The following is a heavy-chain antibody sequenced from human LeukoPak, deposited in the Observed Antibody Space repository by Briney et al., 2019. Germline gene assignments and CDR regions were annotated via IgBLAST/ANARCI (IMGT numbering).Heavy chain of an antibody. D-gene: IGHD3-10*01. CDR1: GYTFTSYG. V-gene: IGHV1-18*01. Sequence: GASVKVSCKASGYTFTSYGISWVRQAPGQGIEWMGWISAYNGNTNYAQKLQGRVTMTTDTSTSTAYMELRSLRSDDTAVYYCARAGLLWFGEYYFDYWGQGTLVTVSS. CDR2: ISAYNGNT. J-gene: IGHJ4*02. CDR3: ARAGLLWFGEYYFDY.